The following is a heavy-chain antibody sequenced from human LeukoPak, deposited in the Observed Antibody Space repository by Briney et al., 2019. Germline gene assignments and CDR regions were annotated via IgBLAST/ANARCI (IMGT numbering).Heavy chain of an antibody. V-gene: IGHV4-39*01. Sequence: SETLSLTCTVSGGSISSHTYSWGWIRQPPGKGLEWIGTLSYSAHTFYSSSLKSRVTISVDTSKNQFSLKMNPVTAADTSMYYCARHSRTYYNGSGRSIDYWGQGTLVIVS. CDR2: LSYSAHT. D-gene: IGHD3-10*01. J-gene: IGHJ4*02. CDR3: ARHSRTYYNGSGRSIDY. CDR1: GGSISSHTYS.